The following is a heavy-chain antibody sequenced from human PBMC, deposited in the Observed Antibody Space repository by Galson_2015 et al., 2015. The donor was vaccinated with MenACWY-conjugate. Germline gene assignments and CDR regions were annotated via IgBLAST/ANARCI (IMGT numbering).Heavy chain of an antibody. CDR2: IYYSGST. CDR1: GGSISSSSYY. Sequence: ETLSLTCTVSGGSISSSSYYWGWIRQPPGKGLEWIGNIYYSGSTYYNPSLQSRVTISLDTSKNQFSLRLSSVTAADTAVYYCARGQGSYYDSSGFQYHFDYWGQGTLVTFSS. D-gene: IGHD3-22*01. V-gene: IGHV4-39*07. J-gene: IGHJ4*02. CDR3: ARGQGSYYDSSGFQYHFDY.